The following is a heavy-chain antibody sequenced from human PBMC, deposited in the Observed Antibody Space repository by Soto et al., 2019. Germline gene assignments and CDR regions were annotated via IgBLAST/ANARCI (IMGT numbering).Heavy chain of an antibody. CDR3: AIIGYNHDLDV. J-gene: IGHJ6*02. CDR1: GCTFSSYA. Sequence: QVQLVQSGAEVKRPGSSVKFSCKASGCTFSSYAFRWVRQAPGQGLEWMGGIIPVFNSPSLAQNLHGRVTVTADKSTSTAYMELIALRFEDTAVYYCAIIGYNHDLDVWGQGTTGIVSS. D-gene: IGHD1-20*01. CDR2: IIPVFNSP. V-gene: IGHV1-69*06.